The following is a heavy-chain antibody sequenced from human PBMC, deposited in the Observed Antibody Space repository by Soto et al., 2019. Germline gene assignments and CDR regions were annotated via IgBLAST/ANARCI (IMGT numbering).Heavy chain of an antibody. CDR3: LVERQLVPLYYYYGMDV. J-gene: IGHJ6*02. CDR2: IYSGGST. Sequence: EVQLVETGGGLIQPGGSLRLSCAASGFTVSSNYMSWVRQAPGKGLEWVSVIYSGGSTYYADSVKGRFTISRDNSKNTLHLQMNGLRAEDTAVYYCLVERQLVPLYYYYGMDVWGQGTTVTVSS. V-gene: IGHV3-53*02. CDR1: GFTVSSNY. D-gene: IGHD6-13*01.